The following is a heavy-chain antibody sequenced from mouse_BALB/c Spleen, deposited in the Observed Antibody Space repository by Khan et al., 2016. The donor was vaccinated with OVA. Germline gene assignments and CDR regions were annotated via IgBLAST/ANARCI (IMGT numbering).Heavy chain of an antibody. V-gene: IGHV1-9*01. CDR2: ILPGSGST. CDR3: AKEDWYFDV. J-gene: IGHJ1*01. Sequence: QMLLEVSGAELMKPGASVKISCKATGYTFSSYWIAWVKQRPGHGLEWIGEILPGSGSTNYNEKFKGKATFTADTSSNTAYMQLYSLTAEDSAVYYCAKEDWYFDVWGAGTTVTVSS. CDR1: GYTFSSYW.